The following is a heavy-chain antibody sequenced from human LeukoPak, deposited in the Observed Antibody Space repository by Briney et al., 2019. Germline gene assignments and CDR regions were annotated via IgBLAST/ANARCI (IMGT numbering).Heavy chain of an antibody. Sequence: GEALKISCKGSGYRFPTYWIGWVRQMPGKGLEWMGIINPIDSDMRYSPSFQGQATISADNSISTAYLQWSSLKASDTAMYYCARIGTYAEFAYWGQGSLVTVSS. V-gene: IGHV5-51*01. J-gene: IGHJ4*02. CDR3: ARIGTYAEFAY. CDR1: GYRFPTYW. D-gene: IGHD6-13*01. CDR2: INPIDSDM.